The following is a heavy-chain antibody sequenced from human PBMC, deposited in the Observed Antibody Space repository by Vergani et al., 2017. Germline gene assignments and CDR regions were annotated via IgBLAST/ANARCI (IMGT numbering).Heavy chain of an antibody. Sequence: EVQLQESGGGLVKPGGSLRVSCAASGFSFSTYSINWVRQAPGQGLEWVSSISGRSNYIYYADSLKGRFTISRDNSKNSVYLQMNNLRAEDTAIYYCARKKYYDSKDYYQVEPFDYWGQGTLVTVSS. CDR1: GFSFSTYS. CDR2: ISGRSNYI. D-gene: IGHD3-22*01. CDR3: ARKKYYDSKDYYQVEPFDY. J-gene: IGHJ4*02. V-gene: IGHV3-21*06.